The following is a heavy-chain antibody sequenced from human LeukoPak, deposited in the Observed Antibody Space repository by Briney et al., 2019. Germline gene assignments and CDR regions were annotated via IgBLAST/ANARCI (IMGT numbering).Heavy chain of an antibody. D-gene: IGHD3-16*02. CDR2: IKQDGSEK. Sequence: GGSLRLSCAACGFTFSSYWMSWVRQAPGKGLEWVANIKQDGSEKYYVDSVKGRFTISRDNAKNSLYLQMNSLRAEDTAVYYCARDTEAVWGSYLTPAFDYWGQGTLVTVSS. J-gene: IGHJ4*02. CDR1: GFTFSSYW. V-gene: IGHV3-7*01. CDR3: ARDTEAVWGSYLTPAFDY.